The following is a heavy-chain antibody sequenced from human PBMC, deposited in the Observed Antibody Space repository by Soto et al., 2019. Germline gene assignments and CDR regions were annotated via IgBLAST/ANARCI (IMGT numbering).Heavy chain of an antibody. CDR1: GFTFSSYA. CDR3: ARMAGRLLDF. V-gene: IGHV3-30-3*01. Sequence: QVQLVESGGGVVQPGRSLRLSCAASGFTFSSYAMHWVRQAPGKGLEWVAVISYDGSNKYYADSVKGRFTISRDNSKNTLYLQMNSMRAEDTAVYYCARMAGRLLDFWGQGTLVTVSS. D-gene: IGHD3-10*01. J-gene: IGHJ4*02. CDR2: ISYDGSNK.